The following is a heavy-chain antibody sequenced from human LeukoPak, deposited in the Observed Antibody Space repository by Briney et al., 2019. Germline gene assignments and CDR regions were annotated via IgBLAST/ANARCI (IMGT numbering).Heavy chain of an antibody. CDR3: ARDRSGSYYGMDV. CDR1: XXTXXSXD. CDR2: MHPNTGNT. V-gene: IGHV1-8*01. J-gene: IGHJ6*02. D-gene: IGHD1-26*01. Sequence: ASVXXSXKXSXXTXXSXDIXXXGXXTGQGLEGRGCMHPNTGNTGYAQKFQGRLTMTSNTSISTAYMELSSLRSEDTAVYYCARDRSGSYYGMDVWGQGTTVTVSS.